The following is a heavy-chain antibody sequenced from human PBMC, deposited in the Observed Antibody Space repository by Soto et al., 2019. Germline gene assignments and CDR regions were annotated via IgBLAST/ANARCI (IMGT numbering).Heavy chain of an antibody. V-gene: IGHV3-30*18. CDR2: VSYDGANQ. CDR3: AKALRSASLIAIHCLDV. D-gene: IGHD1-26*01. Sequence: GGSLRLSCAASGFTFRSYAMHWVRQAPGMGLEWVEVVSYDGANQYYAESVKSRFTISRDNSKDTLSLPMNSLRREDTAVYYCAKALRSASLIAIHCLDVWGQGTTVTVSS. J-gene: IGHJ6*02. CDR1: GFTFRSYA.